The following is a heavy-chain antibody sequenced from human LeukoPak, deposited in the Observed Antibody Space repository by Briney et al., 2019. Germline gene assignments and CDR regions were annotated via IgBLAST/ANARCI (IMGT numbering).Heavy chain of an antibody. CDR1: GGSFSGYY. V-gene: IGHV4-34*01. Sequence: SSETLSLTCAVYGGSFSGYYWSWIRQPPGKGLEWIGEINHSGSTNYNPSLKSRVTISVDTSKNQFSLKLSSVTAADTAVYYCARVSQDIVVVPAAPKGSGWFDPWGQGTLVTVSS. CDR2: INHSGST. CDR3: ARVSQDIVVVPAAPKGSGWFDP. J-gene: IGHJ5*02. D-gene: IGHD2-2*01.